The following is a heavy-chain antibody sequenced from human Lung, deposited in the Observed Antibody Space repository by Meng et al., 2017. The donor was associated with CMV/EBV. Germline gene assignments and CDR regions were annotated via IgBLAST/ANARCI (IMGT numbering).Heavy chain of an antibody. CDR3: AKDRHTSSAPYYFDS. J-gene: IGHJ4*02. V-gene: IGHV3-23*01. CDR1: GFTFGSYA. Sequence: GGSLRLXCAASGFTFGSYAMTWVRQAPGKGLQWVSSISGNGYSTYYADSVKGRFTISRDNSNNTLFLQMNSLRADDTAVYYCAKDRHTSSAPYYFDSWAQGAXVTVSS. CDR2: ISGNGYST.